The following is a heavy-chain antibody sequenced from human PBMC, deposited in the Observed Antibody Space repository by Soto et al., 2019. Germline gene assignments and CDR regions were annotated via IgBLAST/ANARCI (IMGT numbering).Heavy chain of an antibody. CDR1: GDNVSSNSAS. V-gene: IGHV6-1*01. D-gene: IGHD3-3*01. Sequence: SQTLSLTFAISGDNVSSNSASWNWIRPSPSRGLEWLGRTYYRSKWYNDYAVSVKSRITINPDTSKNQFSLQLNSVTPEDTAVYYCARGGITIFGVVISFFDYWGQGTLVTVSS. CDR2: TYYRSKWYN. J-gene: IGHJ4*02. CDR3: ARGGITIFGVVISFFDY.